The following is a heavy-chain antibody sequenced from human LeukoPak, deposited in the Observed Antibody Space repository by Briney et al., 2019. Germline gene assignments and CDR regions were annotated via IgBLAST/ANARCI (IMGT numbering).Heavy chain of an antibody. V-gene: IGHV3-74*01. CDR3: ARGRSYYDFWSGYPPETQPFDY. D-gene: IGHD3-3*01. CDR1: GFTFSNYM. CDR2: IKSDGITI. J-gene: IGHJ4*02. Sequence: GGSLRLSCAASGFTFSNYMMHWVRQAPGKGLVWVSRIKSDGITITYADSVKGRFTISRDNAKNSLYLRMNSLRAEDTAVYYCARGRSYYDFWSGYPPETQPFDYWGQGTLVTVSS.